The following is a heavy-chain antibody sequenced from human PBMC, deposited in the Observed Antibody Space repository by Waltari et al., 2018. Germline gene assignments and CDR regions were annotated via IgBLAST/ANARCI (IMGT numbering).Heavy chain of an antibody. V-gene: IGHV4-38-2*01. D-gene: IGHD4-17*01. CDR2: IYHSGST. J-gene: IGHJ4*02. CDR1: GYSISSGYY. CDR3: ARSTGQGFTVHGDY. Sequence: QVQLQESGPGLVKPSETLSLTCAVSGYSISSGYYWGWIRQPPGKGLEWIGSIYHSGSTYYNPSLKSRVTISVDTSKNQFSLKLSSVTAADTAVYYCARSTGQGFTVHGDYWGQGTLVTVSS.